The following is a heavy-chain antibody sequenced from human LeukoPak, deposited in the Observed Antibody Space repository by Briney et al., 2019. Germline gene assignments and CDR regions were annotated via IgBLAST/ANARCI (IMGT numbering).Heavy chain of an antibody. CDR1: GYTFTSYG. CDR2: ISAYNGNT. V-gene: IGHV1-18*01. J-gene: IGHJ4*02. D-gene: IGHD3-22*01. CDR3: ARSGPSAHSGYSFDY. Sequence: VASVKVSCKASGYTFTSYGISRVRQAPGQGLEWMGWISAYNGNTNYAQKLQGRVTMTTDTSTSTAYMELRSLRSDDTAVYYCARSGPSAHSGYSFDYWGQGTLVTVSS.